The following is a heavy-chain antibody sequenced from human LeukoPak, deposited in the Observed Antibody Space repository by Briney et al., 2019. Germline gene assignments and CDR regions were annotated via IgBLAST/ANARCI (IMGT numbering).Heavy chain of an antibody. CDR2: IYYSGST. Sequence: PSGTLSLTCTVSGGSISSYSWSWIRQPPGKGLEWIGYIYYSGSTNYNPPLKSRVTISVDTSKNQFSLKLSSVTAADTAVYYCARGDGYNPPFYYYYYMDVWGKGTTVTVSS. D-gene: IGHD5-24*01. J-gene: IGHJ6*03. V-gene: IGHV4-59*08. CDR1: GGSISSYS. CDR3: ARGDGYNPPFYYYYYMDV.